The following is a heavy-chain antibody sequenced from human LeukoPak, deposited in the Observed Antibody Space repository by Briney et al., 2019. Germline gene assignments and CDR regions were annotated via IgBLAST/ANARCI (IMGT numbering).Heavy chain of an antibody. CDR3: ARGGDDYGSGSYSFDI. CDR2: ISSSSSYT. J-gene: IGHJ3*02. Sequence: PGGSLRLSCPASGFTFSDYYMSWIRQAPGKGLEWVSYISSSSSYTNYADSVKGRFTISRDNAKNSLYLQMNRLRAEDTAVYYCARGGDDYGSGSYSFDIWGQGTMVTVSS. V-gene: IGHV3-11*06. CDR1: GFTFSDYY. D-gene: IGHD3-10*01.